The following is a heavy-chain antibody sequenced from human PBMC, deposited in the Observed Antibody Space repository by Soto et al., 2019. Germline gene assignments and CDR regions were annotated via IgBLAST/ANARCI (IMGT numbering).Heavy chain of an antibody. CDR2: INAGNGNT. J-gene: IGHJ4*02. Sequence: ASVKVSCKASGYTFTSYAMHWVRQAPGQRLEWMGWINAGNGNTKYSQKFQGRVTITRDTSASTAYMELSSLRSEDTAVYYCARDRHRRYFDILTGLMGPFDYWGQGTLVTVSS. CDR3: ARDRHRRYFDILTGLMGPFDY. CDR1: GYTFTSYA. V-gene: IGHV1-3*01. D-gene: IGHD3-9*01.